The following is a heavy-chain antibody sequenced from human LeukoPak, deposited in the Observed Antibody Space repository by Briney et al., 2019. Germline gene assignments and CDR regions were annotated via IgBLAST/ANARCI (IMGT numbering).Heavy chain of an antibody. CDR2: ISSSSSSI. CDR3: ARGTCSSTSCSMGV. J-gene: IGHJ6*03. CDR1: GFTFSSYS. V-gene: IGHV3-48*01. Sequence: PGGSLRLSCAASGFTFSSYSMNWVRQAPGEGLEWVSYISSSSSSIYYADSVEGRFTISRDNAKNSLYLQMNSLRAEDTAVYYCARGTCSSTSCSMGVWGKGTTVIVSS. D-gene: IGHD2-2*01.